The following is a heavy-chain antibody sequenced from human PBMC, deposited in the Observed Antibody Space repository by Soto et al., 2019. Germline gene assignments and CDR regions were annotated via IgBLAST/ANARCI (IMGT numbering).Heavy chain of an antibody. CDR2: ISYDGSNK. J-gene: IGHJ6*02. Sequence: GGSLRLSCAASGFTFSSYGMHWVRQAPGKGLEWVAVISYDGSNKYYADSVKGRFTISRDNSKNTLYLQMNSLRAEDTAVYYCAKDRDRGIYYYYGMDVWGQGTTVTVSS. D-gene: IGHD1-26*01. V-gene: IGHV3-30*18. CDR1: GFTFSSYG. CDR3: AKDRDRGIYYYYGMDV.